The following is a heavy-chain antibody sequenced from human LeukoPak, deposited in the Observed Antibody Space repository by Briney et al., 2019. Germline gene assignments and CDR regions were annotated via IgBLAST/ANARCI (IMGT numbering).Heavy chain of an antibody. D-gene: IGHD5-12*01. CDR2: INPNSGVT. Sequence: ASVNVSCKASGYTFTDYYMHWVRQAPGQGPEWMGWINPNSGVTNYAQRFQGRVTMTRDTSISAAYMELSSLRSDDTAMYYCTRDGSFDIWGQGTMVTVSS. CDR1: GYTFTDYY. J-gene: IGHJ3*02. V-gene: IGHV1-2*02. CDR3: TRDGSFDI.